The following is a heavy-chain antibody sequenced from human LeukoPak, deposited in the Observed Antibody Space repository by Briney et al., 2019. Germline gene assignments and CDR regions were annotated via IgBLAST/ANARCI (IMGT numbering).Heavy chain of an antibody. D-gene: IGHD6-25*01. CDR2: IYYSGST. CDR1: GGSISSSSYY. Sequence: SETLSLTCTVSGGSISSSSYYWGWIRQPPGKGLEWIGSIYYSGSTYYNPSLKSRVTISVDTSKNQFSLKLSSVTAADTAVYYCARDTPAARWGQGTLVTVSS. V-gene: IGHV4-39*07. CDR3: ARDTPAAR. J-gene: IGHJ4*02.